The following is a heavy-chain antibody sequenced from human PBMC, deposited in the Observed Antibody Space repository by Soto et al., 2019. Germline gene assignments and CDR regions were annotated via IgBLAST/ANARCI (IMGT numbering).Heavy chain of an antibody. CDR2: IVVGSGNT. V-gene: IGHV1-58*02. Sequence: SVKVSCKASGFTFTSSAMQWVRQARGQRLEWIGWIVVGSGNTNYAQKFQERVTITRDMSTSTAYMELSSLRSEDTAVYYCAAVPYGDYNYYYYYYMDVWGKGTTVTVSS. J-gene: IGHJ6*03. CDR3: AAVPYGDYNYYYYYYMDV. D-gene: IGHD4-17*01. CDR1: GFTFTSSA.